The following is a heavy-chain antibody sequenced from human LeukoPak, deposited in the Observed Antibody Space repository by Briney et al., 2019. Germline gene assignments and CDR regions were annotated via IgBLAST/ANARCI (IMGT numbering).Heavy chain of an antibody. V-gene: IGHV4-61*01. Sequence: SETLSLTCSVSGGSISSTNYYWGWIRQPPGKGLEWIGYIYYSGSTNYNPSLKSRVTISVDTSKNQFSLKLSSVTAADTAVYYCARESSRNAFDIWGQGTMVTVSS. CDR2: IYYSGST. J-gene: IGHJ3*02. CDR3: ARESSRNAFDI. CDR1: GGSISSTNYY.